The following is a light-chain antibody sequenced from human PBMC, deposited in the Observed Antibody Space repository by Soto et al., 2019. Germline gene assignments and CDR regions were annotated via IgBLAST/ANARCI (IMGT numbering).Light chain of an antibody. CDR2: AAS. V-gene: IGKV1-5*01. CDR1: QSISSY. CDR3: QQYNSYPWT. Sequence: DIQMTQSPSSLSASVGDRVTITCRASQSISSYLNWYQQKPGKAPKLLIYAASSLASGVPSRFSGSGSGTEFTLTISSLQPDDFATYYCQQYNSYPWTFGQGTKVDIK. J-gene: IGKJ1*01.